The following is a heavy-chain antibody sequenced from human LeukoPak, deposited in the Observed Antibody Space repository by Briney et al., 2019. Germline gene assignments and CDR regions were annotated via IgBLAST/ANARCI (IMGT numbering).Heavy chain of an antibody. Sequence: PGGSLRLSCAASGFTFSGSAMHWVRQASGKGLEWVGRIRSKANNYATVYAASLKGRFTISRDDSKNTAYLQMNSLRAEDTAVYYCARDFDMVRGVISTFVAFDIWGQGTMVTVSS. CDR2: IRSKANNYAT. CDR3: ARDFDMVRGVISTFVAFDI. CDR1: GFTFSGSA. D-gene: IGHD3-10*01. V-gene: IGHV3-73*01. J-gene: IGHJ3*02.